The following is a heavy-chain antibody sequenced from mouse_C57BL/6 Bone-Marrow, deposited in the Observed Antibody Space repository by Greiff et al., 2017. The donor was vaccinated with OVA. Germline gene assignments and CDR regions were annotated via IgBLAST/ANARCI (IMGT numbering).Heavy chain of an antibody. V-gene: IGHV5-17*01. CDR3: ARDYYGPAWFAY. Sequence: EVQLQESGGGLVKPGGSLKLSCAASGFTFSDYGMHWVRQAPEKGLEWVAYISSGSSTIYYADTVKGRFTISRDNAKNTLFLQMTSLRSEDTAMYYCARDYYGPAWFAYWGQGTLVTVSA. CDR2: ISSGSSTI. J-gene: IGHJ3*01. CDR1: GFTFSDYG. D-gene: IGHD1-2*01.